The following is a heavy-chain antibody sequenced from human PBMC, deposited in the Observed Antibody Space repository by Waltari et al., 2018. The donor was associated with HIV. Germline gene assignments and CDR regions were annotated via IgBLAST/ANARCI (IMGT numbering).Heavy chain of an antibody. CDR3: ATDQRLPMYEQDVFDI. CDR2: IIPIFGTT. D-gene: IGHD1-1*01. J-gene: IGHJ3*02. Sequence: QVQLVQSGAELRKPGSSVKVSCKTSEGTFSNYGISWVRQAPGQGLEWLGEIIPIFGTTQYAPKFQGRVTITADKSASTVYMEVTGVRSEDTAVYYCATDQRLPMYEQDVFDIWGQGTLVTVSS. CDR1: EGTFSNYG. V-gene: IGHV1-69*14.